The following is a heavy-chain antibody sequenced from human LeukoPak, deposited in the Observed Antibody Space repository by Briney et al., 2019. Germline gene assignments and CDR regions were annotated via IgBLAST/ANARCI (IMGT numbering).Heavy chain of an antibody. Sequence: SDTLSLTCTVSGGSISSYYWSWIRQPPGKGREWMGYIYYRGSTNYNPSLKSRVTISVDTSKNQFSLKLSSVTAAHTAVYYCARDRMVRGGWFDPTGQGTLVTVSS. CDR2: IYYRGST. J-gene: IGHJ5*02. CDR3: ARDRMVRGGWFDP. V-gene: IGHV4-59*01. CDR1: GGSISSYY. D-gene: IGHD3-10*01.